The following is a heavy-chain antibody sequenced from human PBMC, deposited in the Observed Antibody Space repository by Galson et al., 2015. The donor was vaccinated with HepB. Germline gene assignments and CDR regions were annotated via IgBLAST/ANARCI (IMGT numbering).Heavy chain of an antibody. Sequence: SVKVSCKASGGTFSSYAISWVRQAPGQGLEWMGGIIPIFGTADYAQKFQGRVTITADKSTSTAYMELSSLRSEDTAVYYCAREASSRITMVRGVYGMDVWGQGTTVTVSS. V-gene: IGHV1-69*06. CDR1: GGTFSSYA. J-gene: IGHJ6*02. D-gene: IGHD3-10*01. CDR2: IIPIFGTA. CDR3: AREASSRITMVRGVYGMDV.